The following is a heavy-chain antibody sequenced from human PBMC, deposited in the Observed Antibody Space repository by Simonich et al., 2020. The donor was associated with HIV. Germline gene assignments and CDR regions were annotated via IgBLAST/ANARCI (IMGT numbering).Heavy chain of an antibody. J-gene: IGHJ3*02. CDR2: INPNSGGT. D-gene: IGHD3-22*01. Sequence: QVQLVQSGAEVKKPGASVKVSCKASGYTFTVYYMHWVHQAPGQGLEGMGWINPNSGGTSYAKKCQGRVTMTRDTSISTAYMALSRLRSYDTAVYYCAFLGGYDSSGFDAFDIWGQGTMVSVSS. CDR1: GYTFTVYY. V-gene: IGHV1-2*02. CDR3: AFLGGYDSSGFDAFDI.